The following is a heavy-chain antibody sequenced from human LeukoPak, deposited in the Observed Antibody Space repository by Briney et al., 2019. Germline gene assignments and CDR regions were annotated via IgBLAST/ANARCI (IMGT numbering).Heavy chain of an antibody. CDR3: ARVPQGSSWPYYFDY. D-gene: IGHD6-13*01. CDR1: GYTLTDYY. CDR2: ISPNSGGT. Sequence: ASVKVSCKASGYTLTDYYMHWVRQAPGQGLEWMGWISPNSGGTNYAQNFQGRVTMTRDTSVSTAYMELSSLRSDDTAVYYCARVPQGSSWPYYFDYWGQGTLVTVSS. J-gene: IGHJ4*02. V-gene: IGHV1-2*02.